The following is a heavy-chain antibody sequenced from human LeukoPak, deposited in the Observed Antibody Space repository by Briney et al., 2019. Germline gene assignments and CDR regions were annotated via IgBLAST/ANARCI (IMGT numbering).Heavy chain of an antibody. CDR2: IVVGSGNT. CDR3: AAQKGYSSSWYGVY. V-gene: IGHV1-58*01. CDR1: GFTFTSSA. D-gene: IGHD6-13*01. Sequence: SVKVSCKASGFTFTSSAVQWVRQAHGQRLEWIGWIVVGSGNTNYAQKFQERVTITRDMSTSTAYMELSSLRSEDTAVYYCAAQKGYSSSWYGVYWGQGTLVTVSS. J-gene: IGHJ4*02.